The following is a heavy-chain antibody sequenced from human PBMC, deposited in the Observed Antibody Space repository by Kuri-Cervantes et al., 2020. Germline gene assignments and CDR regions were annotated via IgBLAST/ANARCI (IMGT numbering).Heavy chain of an antibody. J-gene: IGHJ4*02. CDR1: GASFSGYF. V-gene: IGHV4-34*01. Sequence: SETLSLTCAVSGASFSGYFWSWIRQSPGKGLEWIGEINRTGGTAYNPSLKSRVIISIDTSQSQFSLSLTSVTAADTAVYYCARGDYGYGFDYWGQGTLVTVSS. D-gene: IGHD3-16*01. CDR3: ARGDYGYGFDY. CDR2: INRTGGT.